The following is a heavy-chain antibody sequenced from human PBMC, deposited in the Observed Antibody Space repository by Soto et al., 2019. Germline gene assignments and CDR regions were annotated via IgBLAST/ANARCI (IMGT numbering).Heavy chain of an antibody. CDR3: GGGGGGSGSYYNPSYYYYGMDV. Sequence: GGSLRLSCAASGFTFSSYAMHWVRQAPGKGLEWVAVISYDGSNKYYADSVKGRFTISRDNSKNTLYLQMNSLRAEDTAVYYRGGGGGGSGSYYNPSYYYYGMDVWGQGTTVTVSS. V-gene: IGHV3-30-3*01. CDR1: GFTFSSYA. J-gene: IGHJ6*02. D-gene: IGHD3-10*01. CDR2: ISYDGSNK.